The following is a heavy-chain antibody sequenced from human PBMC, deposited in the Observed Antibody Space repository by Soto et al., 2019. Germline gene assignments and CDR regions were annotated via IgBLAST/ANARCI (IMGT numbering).Heavy chain of an antibody. Sequence: SQTLSLTFAISGDSVSSDSSAWNWISQSPSRGLEWLGRTYYRSKWYNDYAVSVKSRITINPDTSKNQFSLQLNSVTPEDTAVYYCARVRLTAAAGGGIFDYWGQGTLVTVSS. CDR1: GDSVSSDSSA. CDR3: ARVRLTAAAGGGIFDY. V-gene: IGHV6-1*01. J-gene: IGHJ4*02. D-gene: IGHD6-13*01. CDR2: TYYRSKWYN.